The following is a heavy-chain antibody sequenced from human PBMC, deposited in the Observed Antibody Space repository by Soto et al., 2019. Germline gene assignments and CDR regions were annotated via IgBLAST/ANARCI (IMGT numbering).Heavy chain of an antibody. V-gene: IGHV3-30-3*01. CDR2: ISYDGSNK. CDR1: GFTFSSYA. CDR3: ARGGSYYDPFDY. J-gene: IGHJ4*02. D-gene: IGHD1-26*01. Sequence: QVQLVESGGGVVQPGRSLRLSCAASGFTFSSYAMHWVRQAPGKGLEWVAVISYDGSNKYYADSVKGRFTISRDNSKNTLYLQMNSLRAEDTAVYYCARGGSYYDPFDYWGQGTLVTVSS.